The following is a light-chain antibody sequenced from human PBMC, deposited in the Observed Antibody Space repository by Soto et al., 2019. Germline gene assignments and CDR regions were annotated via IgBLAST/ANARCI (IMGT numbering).Light chain of an antibody. CDR3: SSYTSSSTHVV. CDR2: EVS. V-gene: IGLV2-14*01. J-gene: IGLJ2*01. Sequence: QSALTQPASVSGSPGQSITIACTGTSSDVGGYNYVSWYQQHPGKAHKLMIYEVSNRPSGVSNRFSDSKAGNTACLSISGLQAEDEAYYYCSSYTSSSTHVVFGGGTQLTVL. CDR1: SSDVGGYNY.